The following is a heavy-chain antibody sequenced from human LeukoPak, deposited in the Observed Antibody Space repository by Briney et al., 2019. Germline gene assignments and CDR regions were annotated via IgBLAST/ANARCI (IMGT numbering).Heavy chain of an antibody. Sequence: GRSLRLSCAASGFTFSSYAMHWVRQAPGKGLEWVAVISYDGSNKYYADSVKGRFTISRDNAKNSLYLQMNSLRAEGTAVYYCARGGAAADYFDYWGQGTLVTVSS. CDR2: ISYDGSNK. J-gene: IGHJ4*02. CDR3: ARGGAAADYFDY. V-gene: IGHV3-30-3*01. CDR1: GFTFSSYA. D-gene: IGHD6-13*01.